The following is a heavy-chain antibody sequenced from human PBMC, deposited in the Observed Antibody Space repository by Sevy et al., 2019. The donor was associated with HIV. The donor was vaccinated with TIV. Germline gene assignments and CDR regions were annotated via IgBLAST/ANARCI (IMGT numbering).Heavy chain of an antibody. V-gene: IGHV3-48*02. D-gene: IGHD5-18*01. J-gene: IGHJ4*02. CDR1: GFTFSSYS. CDR3: ARDPDVDTAMVVDY. CDR2: ISSISSTI. Sequence: GGSLRLSCAASGFTFSSYSMNWVRQAPGKGLEWVSYISSISSTIYYADSVKGRFTISRDNAKNSLYLQMNSLRDEDTAVYYCARDPDVDTAMVVDYWGQGTLVTVSS.